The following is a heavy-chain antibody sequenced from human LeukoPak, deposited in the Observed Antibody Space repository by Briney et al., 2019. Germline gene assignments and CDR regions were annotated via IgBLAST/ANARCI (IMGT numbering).Heavy chain of an antibody. CDR2: IYYSGST. V-gene: IGHV4-39*07. CDR1: GGSISSSSYY. Sequence: SETLSLTCTVSGGSISSSSYYWGWIRQPPGKGLEWIGSIYYSGSTYHNPSLKSRVTISVDTSKNQFSLKLSSVTAADTAVYYCARGRDYYDSSGYYYFDYWGQGTLVTVSS. D-gene: IGHD3-22*01. J-gene: IGHJ4*02. CDR3: ARGRDYYDSSGYYYFDY.